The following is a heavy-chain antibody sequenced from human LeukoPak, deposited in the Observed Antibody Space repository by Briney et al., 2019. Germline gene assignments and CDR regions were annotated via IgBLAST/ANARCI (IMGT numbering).Heavy chain of an antibody. D-gene: IGHD2-15*01. CDR1: GGSISSHY. CDR3: ARGYVLPGYMDV. V-gene: IGHV4-59*11. CDR2: IYYSGST. J-gene: IGHJ6*03. Sequence: SETLSLTCTVSGGSISSHYWSWIRQPPGKGLEWIRYIYYSGSTNYNPSLKSRVTISVDTSKNQFSLKLSSVTAADTAVYYCARGYVLPGYMDVWGKGTTVTVSS.